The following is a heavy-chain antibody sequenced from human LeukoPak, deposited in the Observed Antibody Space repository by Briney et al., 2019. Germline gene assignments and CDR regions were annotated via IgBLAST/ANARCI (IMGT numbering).Heavy chain of an antibody. CDR1: GFTFSNYW. Sequence: GGSLRLSCAGSGFTFSNYWMNWVRQAPGKGLEGVGNMKEDGSRINYVDSVKGRFTISRDNAKNSVYLQMDNLRAEDTAVYYCVGSSGWLFDYWGQGILVAVSS. D-gene: IGHD6-19*01. CDR3: VGSSGWLFDY. CDR2: MKEDGSRI. J-gene: IGHJ4*02. V-gene: IGHV3-7*01.